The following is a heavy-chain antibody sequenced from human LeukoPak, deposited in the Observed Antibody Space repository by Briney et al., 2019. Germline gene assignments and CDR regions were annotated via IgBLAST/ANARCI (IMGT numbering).Heavy chain of an antibody. CDR2: IYTSGST. Sequence: PSETLSLTCTVYGGSISSYYWSWIRQPAGKGLEWIGRIYTSGSTNYNPSLTSRVTMSVDTSKNQFSLKLSSVTAADTAVYYCARPFEACSSSSCYMSWTYWGQRTLVTVSS. J-gene: IGHJ4*02. V-gene: IGHV4-4*07. CDR1: GGSISSYY. D-gene: IGHD2-2*02. CDR3: ARPFEACSSSSCYMSWTY.